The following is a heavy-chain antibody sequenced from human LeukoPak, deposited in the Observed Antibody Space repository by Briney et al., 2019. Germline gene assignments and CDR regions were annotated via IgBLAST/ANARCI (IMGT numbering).Heavy chain of an antibody. CDR2: INAGNGNT. J-gene: IGHJ4*02. Sequence: ASVKVSCKASGYTFTSYAMHWVRQAPGQRLEWMGWINAGNGNTKYSQKFQGRVTITRDTSASTAYMELCSLRSEDTAVYYCAREGGYSGLARFYYFDYWGQGTLVTVSS. D-gene: IGHD5-12*01. CDR1: GYTFTSYA. V-gene: IGHV1-3*01. CDR3: AREGGYSGLARFYYFDY.